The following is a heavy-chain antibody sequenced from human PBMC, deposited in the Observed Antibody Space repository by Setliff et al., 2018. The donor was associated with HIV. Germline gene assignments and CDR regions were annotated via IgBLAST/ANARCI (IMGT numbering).Heavy chain of an antibody. Sequence: SETLSLTCTVSGGSMSTTEYHWDWIRQPPGKGLEWIGNIYYSGTTYYKSSLKSLVTISAERSTNQFSLRLTSVTAADTAVYFCARGGVGRALTAWVDSWGQGTLVTVSS. CDR2: IYYSGTT. CDR1: GGSMSTTEYH. CDR3: ARGGVGRALTAWVDS. V-gene: IGHV4-39*07. J-gene: IGHJ4*02. D-gene: IGHD3-16*01.